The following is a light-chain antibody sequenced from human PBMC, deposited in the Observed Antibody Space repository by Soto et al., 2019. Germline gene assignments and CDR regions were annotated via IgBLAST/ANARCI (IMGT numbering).Light chain of an antibody. J-gene: IGLJ2*01. CDR1: SSDVGNYNL. Sequence: QSALTQPASVSGSPGQSITISCTGTSSDVGNYNLVSWYQHHPGKAPKLMIYEGSKRPSGVSNRFSGSKSGNSASLTISGLQAEDEADYYCCSFAGSSTPVVFGGGTKVTVL. V-gene: IGLV2-23*01. CDR2: EGS. CDR3: CSFAGSSTPVV.